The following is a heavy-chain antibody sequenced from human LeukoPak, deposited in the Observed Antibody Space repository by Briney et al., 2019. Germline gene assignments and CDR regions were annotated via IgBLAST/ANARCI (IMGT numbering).Heavy chain of an antibody. Sequence: GGSLRLSCVVSGFTVSSNYMSWVRQAPGKGLEWVSVLYSGGNTYHADSVKGRFTISRDNSKNTLYLQMNSLRAEDTAVYYCAREGASSSFGYWGQGTLVTVSS. V-gene: IGHV3-53*01. D-gene: IGHD6-13*01. CDR1: GFTVSSNY. CDR2: LYSGGNT. CDR3: AREGASSSFGY. J-gene: IGHJ4*02.